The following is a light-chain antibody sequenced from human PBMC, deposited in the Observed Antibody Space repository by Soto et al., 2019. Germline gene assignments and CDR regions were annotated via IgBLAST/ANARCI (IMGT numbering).Light chain of an antibody. J-gene: IGKJ1*01. CDR2: SAS. V-gene: IGKV3-20*01. Sequence: EVVLTQSPGTLSLSPGERVTLSCRASQSVASSYLAWYHQTPGRSPRLRFYSASSRATAIPDRFSGSGSGPDFTLTISRLEPEDFAVYYCHHFGSLPETFGQGNNVE. CDR3: HHFGSLPET. CDR1: QSVASSY.